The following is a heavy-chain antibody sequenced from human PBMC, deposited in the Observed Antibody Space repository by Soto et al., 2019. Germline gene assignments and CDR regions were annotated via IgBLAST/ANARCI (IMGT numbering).Heavy chain of an antibody. CDR1: GYTFTSYY. D-gene: IGHD3-3*01. Sequence: ASVKVSCKASGYTFTSYYMHWVRQAPGEGLEWMGIINPSGGSTSYAQKFQGRVTMTRDTSTSTVYMELSSLRSEDTAVYYCARDRSSITIFGVDAFDSWGQGTMVTVSS. CDR2: INPSGGST. J-gene: IGHJ3*02. V-gene: IGHV1-46*03. CDR3: ARDRSSITIFGVDAFDS.